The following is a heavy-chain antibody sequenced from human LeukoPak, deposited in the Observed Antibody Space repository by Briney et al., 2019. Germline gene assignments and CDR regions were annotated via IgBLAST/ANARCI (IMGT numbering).Heavy chain of an antibody. CDR2: ISYDGSNK. CDR1: GFTFSSYA. Sequence: PGGSLRLSCAASGFTFSSYAMHWVRQAPGKGLEWVAVISYDGSNKYYADSVKGRFTISRDNSKNTLYLQMNSLRAEDTAVYYCARGAGIVGATGAFDIWGQGTMVTVSS. J-gene: IGHJ3*02. D-gene: IGHD1-26*01. CDR3: ARGAGIVGATGAFDI. V-gene: IGHV3-30-3*01.